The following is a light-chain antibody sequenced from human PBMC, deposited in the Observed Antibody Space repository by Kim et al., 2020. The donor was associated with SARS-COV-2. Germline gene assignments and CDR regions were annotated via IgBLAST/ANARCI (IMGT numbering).Light chain of an antibody. Sequence: EIVMTQSPATLSVSPGERATLSCRTSQSVSTNLAWYQQKPDQAPRLLIYSASTRASGIPARFSGSGSGTEFTLTISSLQSEDFALYYFQHYNNWPLITFGQGRRLGIK. CDR2: SAS. CDR1: QSVSTN. CDR3: QHYNNWPLIT. J-gene: IGKJ5*01. V-gene: IGKV3-15*01.